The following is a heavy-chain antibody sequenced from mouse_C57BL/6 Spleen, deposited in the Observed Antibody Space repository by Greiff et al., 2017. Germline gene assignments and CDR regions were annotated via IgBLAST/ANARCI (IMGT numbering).Heavy chain of an antibody. V-gene: IGHV1-81*01. CDR2: IYPRSGNT. D-gene: IGHD2-4*01. J-gene: IGHJ4*01. Sequence: VQVVESGAELARPGASVKLSCKASGYTFTSYGISWVKQRTGQGLEWIGEIYPRSGNTYYNEKFKGKATLTADKSSSTAYMELRSLTSEDSAVYFCARRDDYDESAMDYWGQGTSVTVSS. CDR3: ARRDDYDESAMDY. CDR1: GYTFTSYG.